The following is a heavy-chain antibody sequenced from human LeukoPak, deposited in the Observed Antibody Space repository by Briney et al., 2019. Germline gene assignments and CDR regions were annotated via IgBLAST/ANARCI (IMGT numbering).Heavy chain of an antibody. CDR3: ARDVWTGVAVSDY. D-gene: IGHD6-19*01. J-gene: IGHJ4*02. V-gene: IGHV3-11*04. Sequence: GGSLRLSCAASGFTFSDYYMSWIRHAPGKGLEWFSHISSSGSTIYYADSVKGRFPISRDNAKTSVYLQLNSLRADDTAVYYCARDVWTGVAVSDYWGQGTLVTVSS. CDR2: ISSSGSTI. CDR1: GFTFSDYY.